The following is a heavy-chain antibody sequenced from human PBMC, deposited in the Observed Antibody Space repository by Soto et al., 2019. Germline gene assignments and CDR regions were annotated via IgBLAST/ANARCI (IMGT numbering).Heavy chain of an antibody. CDR3: ARDRFYSSGTFLDY. D-gene: IGHD3-10*01. CDR2: ISSDGVKT. V-gene: IGHV3-30-3*01. Sequence: SLRLSCAASGFTFSSYAMHWVRQAPGKGLEWVAVISSDGVKTYHADSVKGRITISRDNSKNTLSLQMNSLGAEDTAVYYCARDRFYSSGTFLDYWGQGALVTVSS. J-gene: IGHJ4*02. CDR1: GFTFSSYA.